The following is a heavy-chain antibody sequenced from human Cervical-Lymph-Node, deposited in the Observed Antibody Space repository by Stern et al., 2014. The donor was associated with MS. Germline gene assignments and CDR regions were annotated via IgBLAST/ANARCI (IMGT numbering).Heavy chain of an antibody. V-gene: IGHV1-46*01. CDR1: GNTFTSYY. CDR3: AREVAGHRLGMMDV. D-gene: IGHD6-19*01. J-gene: IGHJ6*02. CDR2: INPRGGST. Sequence: VQLEESGAEVKKPGASVKVSCKASGNTFTSYYMHWVRQDPGQGLEWMGVINPRGGSTSYAQKFQGRVTMTRDTSTSTVYMELSSLRSEDTAVYYCAREVAGHRLGMMDVWGQGTTVTVSS.